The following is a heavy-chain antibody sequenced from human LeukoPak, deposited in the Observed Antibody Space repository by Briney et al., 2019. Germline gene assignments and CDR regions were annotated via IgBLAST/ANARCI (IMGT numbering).Heavy chain of an antibody. CDR1: GFTFSSYG. V-gene: IGHV3-30*18. CDR2: ISYDGSNK. J-gene: IGHJ4*02. CDR3: AKGDQQLARLFDY. Sequence: PGGSLRLSCAASGFTFSSYGMHWVRQAPGKGLEWVAVISYDGSNKYYADSVKGRFTISRDNSKNTLYLQMNSLRAEDTAVYYCAKGDQQLARLFDYWGQGTLVTVSS. D-gene: IGHD6-13*01.